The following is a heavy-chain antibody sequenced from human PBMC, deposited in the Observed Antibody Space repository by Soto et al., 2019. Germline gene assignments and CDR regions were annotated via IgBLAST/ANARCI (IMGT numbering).Heavy chain of an antibody. J-gene: IGHJ4*02. V-gene: IGHV4-59*08. Sequence: QVQLQESGPGLVKPSETLSLTCTVSGGSISSYYWSWIRQPPGKGLELIGYIYYSGSTNYNPSLKSRVTISVDTSKNQFSMKLNSVTAAATAEYYCARLRGTTRWGQGTLVTVSS. D-gene: IGHD3-16*01. CDR2: IYYSGST. CDR3: ARLRGTTR. CDR1: GGSISSYY.